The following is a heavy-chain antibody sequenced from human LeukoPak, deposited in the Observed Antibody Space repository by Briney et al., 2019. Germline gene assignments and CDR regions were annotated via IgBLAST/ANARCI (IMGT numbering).Heavy chain of an antibody. J-gene: IGHJ4*02. Sequence: GGSLRLSCAASGFIFQNYAMSWVRQAPGKGLEWASSISGSGPSTDYADSVKGRFTISRDKAKNTLYLQMNSLRAEDTAVYYCARLPTSYYVSSHYHYDYWGQGTLVTVSS. D-gene: IGHD3-16*01. V-gene: IGHV3-23*01. CDR3: ARLPTSYYVSSHYHYDY. CDR1: GFIFQNYA. CDR2: ISGSGPST.